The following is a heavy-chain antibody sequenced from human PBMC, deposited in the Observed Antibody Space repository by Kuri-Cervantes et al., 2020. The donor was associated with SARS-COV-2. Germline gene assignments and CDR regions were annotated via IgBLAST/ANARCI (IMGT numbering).Heavy chain of an antibody. CDR3: ARTGYADDY. J-gene: IGHJ4*02. Sequence: SETLSLTCTVSGGSISSSSYYWGWLRQPPGKGLGWIGSIYYSGSTYYNPSLRSRVTISVDTSKNQFSLKLSSVTAADTAVYYCARTGYADDYWGRGTLVTVSS. CDR1: GGSISSSSYY. V-gene: IGHV4-39*01. D-gene: IGHD3-16*01. CDR2: IYYSGST.